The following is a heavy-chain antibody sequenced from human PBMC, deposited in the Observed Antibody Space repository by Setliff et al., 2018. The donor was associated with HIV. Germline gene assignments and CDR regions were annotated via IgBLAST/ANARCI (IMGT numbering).Heavy chain of an antibody. CDR3: ASGSHGEGATDY. CDR2: FDREEGER. V-gene: IGHV1-24*01. CDR1: GYTLAALS. Sequence: ASVKVSCKVSGYTLAALSIHWVRQAPGKGLEWMGGFDREEGERLYAQKFQGRVTITADESTNTAYMELSSLRSEDTAVYYCASGSHGEGATDYWGLGTLVTVSS. D-gene: IGHD1-26*01. J-gene: IGHJ4*02.